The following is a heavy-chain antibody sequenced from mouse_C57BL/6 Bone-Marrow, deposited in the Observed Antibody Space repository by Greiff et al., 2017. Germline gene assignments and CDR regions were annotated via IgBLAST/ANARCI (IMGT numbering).Heavy chain of an antibody. Sequence: QVQLQQPGAELVKPGASVKLSCKASGYTFTSYWMHWVKQRPGQGLEWIGMIHPNSGSTNYNEKFKNKATLTVDKSSSTAYMQLSSLTSEDSAVYYAVRGYYGELNMDYWGQGTTLTVSS. D-gene: IGHD2-13*01. CDR2: IHPNSGST. V-gene: IGHV1-64*01. CDR1: GYTFTSYW. CDR3: VRGYYGELNMDY. J-gene: IGHJ2*01.